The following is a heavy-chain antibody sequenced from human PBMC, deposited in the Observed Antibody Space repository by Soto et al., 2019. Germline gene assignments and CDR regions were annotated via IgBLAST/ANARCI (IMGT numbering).Heavy chain of an antibody. CDR3: ARGSSLTIFGVVINFAFDI. D-gene: IGHD3-3*01. V-gene: IGHV4-59*01. CDR1: GGSISSYY. J-gene: IGHJ3*02. CDR2: IYYSGST. Sequence: QVQLQESGPGLVKPSETLSLTCTVSGGSISSYYWSWIRQPPGKGLEWIGYIYYSGSTNYNPSLKSRVTISVDTSKNQFSLKLSSVTAADTAVYYCARGSSLTIFGVVINFAFDIWGQGTMVTVSS.